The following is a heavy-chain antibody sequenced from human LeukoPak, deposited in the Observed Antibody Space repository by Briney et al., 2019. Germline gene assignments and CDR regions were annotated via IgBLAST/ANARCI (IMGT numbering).Heavy chain of an antibody. CDR1: GASVSGSGYY. D-gene: IGHD6-13*01. V-gene: IGHV4-39*01. CDR3: ASSPPGIAAAGTLFDY. Sequence: SETLSLTCAVSGASVSGSGYYLGWIRQPPGKGLVWIGNIYYTGSTYYNASLQSRVTISIDMSKNQFSLRLSSVTAADTAMYYCASSPPGIAAAGTLFDYWGQGTLVTVSS. CDR2: IYYTGST. J-gene: IGHJ4*02.